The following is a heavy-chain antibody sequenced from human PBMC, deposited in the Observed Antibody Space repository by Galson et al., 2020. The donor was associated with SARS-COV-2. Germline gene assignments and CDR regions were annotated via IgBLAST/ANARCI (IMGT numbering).Heavy chain of an antibody. J-gene: IGHJ5*02. CDR3: ARELLVGTTTGGRWLDP. Sequence: ASVKVSCRASGYTLTGYYMHWVRQAPGQGLEWMGWINPNSGGTNYAQKFQGRVTMTRDTSISTAYMELSRLRSDDTAVYYCARELLVGTTTGGRWLDPGGQGTLVTVSS. D-gene: IGHD1-26*01. CDR1: GYTLTGYY. V-gene: IGHV1-2*02. CDR2: INPNSGGT.